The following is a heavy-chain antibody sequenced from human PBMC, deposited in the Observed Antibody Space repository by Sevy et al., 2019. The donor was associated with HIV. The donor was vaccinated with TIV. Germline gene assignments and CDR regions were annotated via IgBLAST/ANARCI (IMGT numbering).Heavy chain of an antibody. CDR1: GFTFSDHY. CDR2: SRNKANSYTT. J-gene: IGHJ6*02. V-gene: IGHV3-72*01. CDR3: TRALIVVAGFFRYYHGMDV. D-gene: IGHD6-19*01. Sequence: GGSLRLSCAASGFTFSDHYMDWVRQAPGKGLEWIGRSRNKANSYTTEYAASVKGRFTISRDESKKSLYLQMNSLKSEDTAIYYCTRALIVVAGFFRYYHGMDVWGQGTTVTVSS.